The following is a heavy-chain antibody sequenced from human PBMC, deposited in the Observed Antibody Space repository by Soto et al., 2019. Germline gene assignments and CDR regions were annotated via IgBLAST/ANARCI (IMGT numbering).Heavy chain of an antibody. V-gene: IGHV4-39*01. CDR3: ARHSSGYFDSWNYYCDY. D-gene: IGHD1-7*01. CDR1: GGSISSSSYY. Sequence: QLQLQESGPGLVKPSETLSLTCTVSGGSISSSSYYWGWIRQPPGKGLEWIGSIYYSGSTYYNPSLKSRVTISVDTSKNQFSLKLSSVTAADTAVYYCARHSSGYFDSWNYYCDYWGQGTLVTVSS. CDR2: IYYSGST. J-gene: IGHJ4*02.